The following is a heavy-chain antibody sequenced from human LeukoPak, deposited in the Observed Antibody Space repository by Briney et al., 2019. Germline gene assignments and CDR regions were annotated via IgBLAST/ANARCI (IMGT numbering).Heavy chain of an antibody. J-gene: IGHJ4*02. V-gene: IGHV3-23*01. Sequence: GGSLRLSCAASGFTFSTYAMSWVRQAPGKGLEWVSGFTGGGGGTSYADSVKGRFTNSRDNSKNTLYLQMNSLRAEDTAVYYCAKDKGAVTGTFDYWGQGTLVTVSS. CDR1: GFTFSTYA. CDR3: AKDKGAVTGTFDY. D-gene: IGHD1-14*01. CDR2: FTGGGGGT.